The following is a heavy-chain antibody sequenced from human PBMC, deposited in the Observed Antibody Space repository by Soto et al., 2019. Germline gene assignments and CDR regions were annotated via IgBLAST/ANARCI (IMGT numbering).Heavy chain of an antibody. J-gene: IGHJ5*02. CDR1: GFTFSSYA. CDR3: VKRETYASRVDP. Sequence: PGGSLRLSCSASGFTFSSYAMHWVRQAPGKGLEYVSAISSNGGRTYYADSVKGRFTISRDNSKNTLYLQMSSLRPEDTAVYYCVKRETYASRVDPWGQGPLVTVSS. D-gene: IGHD2-2*01. V-gene: IGHV3-64D*08. CDR2: ISSNGGRT.